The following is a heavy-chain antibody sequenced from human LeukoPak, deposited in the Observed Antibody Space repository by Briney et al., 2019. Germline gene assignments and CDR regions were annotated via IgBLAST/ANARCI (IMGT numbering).Heavy chain of an antibody. CDR3: ASLPNYDYVWELTDS. CDR2: IYYSGST. J-gene: IGHJ5*01. CDR1: GGSISSSNDY. Sequence: SETLSLTCTVSGGSISSSNDYWGWIRQPPGKGLEWIGSIYYSGSTYYNPSLKSRVTISVDTSKNQFSLKLSSVTAADTAMYYCASLPNYDYVWELTDSWGQGTLVTVSS. D-gene: IGHD3-16*01. V-gene: IGHV4-39*07.